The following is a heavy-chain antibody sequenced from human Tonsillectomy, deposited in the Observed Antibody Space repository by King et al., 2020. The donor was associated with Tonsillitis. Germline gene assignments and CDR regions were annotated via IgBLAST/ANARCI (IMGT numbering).Heavy chain of an antibody. D-gene: IGHD2-2*01. V-gene: IGHV4-59*01. CDR3: ARAWDYALYYFDY. CDR2: IHYSGST. CDR1: GGSISDYY. J-gene: IGHJ4*02. Sequence: QLQESGPGLVKPSETLSLTCTVSGGSISDYYWSWIRQPPGKGLEWIGYIHYSGSTHFNPSLNSRVTISVDTSNNQFSLKLSSVTAAETAVYYCARAWDYALYYFDYWGQGTLVTVSS.